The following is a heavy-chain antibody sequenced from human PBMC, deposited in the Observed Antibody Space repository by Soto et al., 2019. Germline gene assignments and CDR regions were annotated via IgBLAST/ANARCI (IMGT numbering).Heavy chain of an antibody. D-gene: IGHD3-10*01. J-gene: IGHJ4*02. CDR1: SYTFTSYG. V-gene: IGHV1-18*01. CDR2: ISAYNGNT. CDR3: ARDSAHRITMVRGVDY. Sequence: QVQLVQSGAEVKKPGASVKVSCKASSYTFTSYGISWVRQAPGQGLEWMGWISAYNGNTNYAQKLQGRVTMTTDTSTSTAYMELRSLRSDDTAVYYCARDSAHRITMVRGVDYWGQGTLVTVSS.